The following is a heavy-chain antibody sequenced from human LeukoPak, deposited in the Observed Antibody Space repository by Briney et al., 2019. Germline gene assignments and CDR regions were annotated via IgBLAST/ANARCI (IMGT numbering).Heavy chain of an antibody. CDR1: GFTFSSYS. J-gene: IGHJ4*02. V-gene: IGHV3-21*01. CDR3: ARGIALPGTAYYFDY. D-gene: IGHD6-19*01. CDR2: ISSTGTYI. Sequence: GGSLRLSRAASGFTFSSYSINWVRQAPGRGLEWVSSISSTGTYIYYADSVKGRFTISRDNAENSLYLQMNSLRAEDTAVYYCARGIALPGTAYYFDYWGQGALVTVSS.